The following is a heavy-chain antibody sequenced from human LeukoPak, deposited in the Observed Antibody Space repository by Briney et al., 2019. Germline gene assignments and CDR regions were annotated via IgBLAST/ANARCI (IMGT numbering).Heavy chain of an antibody. CDR1: GGSISSGGYS. Sequence: PSETLSLTCAVSGGSISSGGYSWSWIRQPPGKGLEWIGYIYHSGSTYYNPSLKSRVTISVDRSKNQFSLKLSSVTAADTAVYYCARHYFRDYTFDYWGQGSLVTVSS. V-gene: IGHV4-30-2*01. D-gene: IGHD3-16*01. CDR3: ARHYFRDYTFDY. J-gene: IGHJ4*02. CDR2: IYHSGST.